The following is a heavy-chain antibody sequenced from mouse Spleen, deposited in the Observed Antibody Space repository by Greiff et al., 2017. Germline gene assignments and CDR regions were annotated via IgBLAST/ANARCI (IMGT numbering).Heavy chain of an antibody. D-gene: IGHD2-3*01. CDR2: IYPGDGDT. V-gene: IGHV1-82*01. J-gene: IGHJ3*01. Sequence: VQLQQSGPELVKPGASVKISCKASGYAFSSSWMNWVKQRPGKGLEWIGRIYPGDGDTNYNGKFKGKATLTADKSSSTAYMQLSSLTSEDSAVYFCASIYDGYYGFAYWGQGTLVTVSA. CDR1: GYAFSSSW. CDR3: ASIYDGYYGFAY.